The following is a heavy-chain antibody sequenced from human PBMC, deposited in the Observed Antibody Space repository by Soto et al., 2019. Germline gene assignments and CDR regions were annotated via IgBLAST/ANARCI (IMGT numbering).Heavy chain of an antibody. Sequence: PGGSLRLSYAASGFTVSDYGMHWVRQAPGTGLEWVAVISYDGSDKYYADSVKGRFTISRDNSKNRLYLQMNSLRAEDTAVYYCATMERLFDYWGQGTLVTVSS. CDR2: ISYDGSDK. J-gene: IGHJ4*02. V-gene: IGHV3-30*03. D-gene: IGHD3-3*01. CDR3: ATMERLFDY. CDR1: GFTVSDYG.